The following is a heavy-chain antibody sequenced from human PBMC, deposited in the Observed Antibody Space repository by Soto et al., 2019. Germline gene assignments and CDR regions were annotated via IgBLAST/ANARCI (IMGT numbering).Heavy chain of an antibody. D-gene: IGHD6-19*01. J-gene: IGHJ4*02. Sequence: QVQLVESGGDLVKPGGSLRLSCAVSGFTFSDYYMSWIRQAPGKGLEWISYISSSGTCTKYADSVKGRFIISRDNAQNSLFLQMNILRVEDTAIYYCARDRGAVAGQYFDFWGQGTLVTVSS. CDR3: ARDRGAVAGQYFDF. CDR1: GFTFSDYY. CDR2: ISSSGTCT. V-gene: IGHV3-11*05.